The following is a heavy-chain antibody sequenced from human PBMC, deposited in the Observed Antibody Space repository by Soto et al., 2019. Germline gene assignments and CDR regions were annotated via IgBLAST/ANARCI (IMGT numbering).Heavy chain of an antibody. CDR2: IKQDGSEK. Sequence: EVQVVESGGGLVQPGGSLRLSCAASGFTFSNHWMTWVRQAPGKGLEWVANIKQDGSEKYYVDSVKGRFTLSRDNAKNALYLKMNSQRAEDTAVYYCARDSAYCSSTSGYLSYYYYMDAWSKGTTVNVSS. D-gene: IGHD2-2*01. V-gene: IGHV3-7*01. CDR1: GFTFSNHW. J-gene: IGHJ6*03. CDR3: ARDSAYCSSTSGYLSYYYYMDA.